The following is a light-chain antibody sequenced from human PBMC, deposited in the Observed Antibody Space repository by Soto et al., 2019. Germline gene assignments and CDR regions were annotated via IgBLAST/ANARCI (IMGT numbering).Light chain of an antibody. Sequence: QSVVTQPPSASGTPGQRVTISCSGSSSNIGSNPVNWYQQLPGTAPKLLIYSNNQRPSGVPDRFSGSKSGTSASLAISGLQSEDEADYYCAAWDDSLNGLVFGGGTKVTVL. V-gene: IGLV1-44*01. J-gene: IGLJ2*01. CDR1: SSNIGSNP. CDR2: SNN. CDR3: AAWDDSLNGLV.